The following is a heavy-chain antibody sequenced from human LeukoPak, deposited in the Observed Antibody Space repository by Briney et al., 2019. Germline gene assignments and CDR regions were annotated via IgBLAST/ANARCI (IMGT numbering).Heavy chain of an antibody. J-gene: IGHJ6*02. V-gene: IGHV3-66*01. D-gene: IGHD2-2*01. CDR3: AREQVVVGRGYYGMDV. CDR2: MYSGGST. Sequence: GGSLRLSCTASGFTFSSYAMSWVRQAPGKGLEWVSVMYSGGSTFYGDSVKGRFTISRDNSMNTLYLQMNSLRVDDTAVYYCAREQVVVGRGYYGMDVWGQGTTVTVSS. CDR1: GFTFSSYA.